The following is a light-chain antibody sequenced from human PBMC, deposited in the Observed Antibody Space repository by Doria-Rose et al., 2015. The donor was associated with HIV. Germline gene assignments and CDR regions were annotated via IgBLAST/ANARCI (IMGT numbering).Light chain of an antibody. Sequence: GQSITISCTGTSSDVGGYNYLSWYQQYPGKAPKLMVYDVSERPSGVSSRFSGSKSGNTASLTISGLQAEDEADYYCISYTSSNTWVFGGGTKLTVL. CDR3: ISYTSSNTWV. CDR2: DVS. J-gene: IGLJ3*02. CDR1: SSDVGGYNY. V-gene: IGLV2-14*03.